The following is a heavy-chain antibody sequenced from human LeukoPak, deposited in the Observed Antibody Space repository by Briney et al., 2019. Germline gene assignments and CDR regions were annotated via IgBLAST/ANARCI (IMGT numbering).Heavy chain of an antibody. CDR3: ARGFSHDAFDI. D-gene: IGHD3-3*01. CDR2: IYYSGST. CDR1: GGSISSGGYS. V-gene: IGHV4-30-2*01. Sequence: SETLSLTCTVSGGSISSGGYSWSWIRQPPGKGLEWIGYIYYSGSTYYNPSLKSRVTISVDGSKNQFSLKLNSVTAADTAVYYCARGFSHDAFDIWGQGTMVTVSS. J-gene: IGHJ3*02.